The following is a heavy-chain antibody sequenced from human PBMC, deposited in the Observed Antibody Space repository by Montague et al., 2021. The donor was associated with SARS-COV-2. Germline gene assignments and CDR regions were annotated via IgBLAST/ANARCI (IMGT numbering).Heavy chain of an antibody. CDR3: ARTPTRPLSLDS. D-gene: IGHD6-6*01. J-gene: IGHJ4*02. CDR2: VTTSGTT. CDR1: GGSITGFS. Sequence: SETLSLTCAVSGGSITGFSWSWVRQPSGKGLEWIGRVTTSGTTNXSPSRMSRVTMSVDTSKNQFSLNLNSVTAADTAIYYCARTPTRPLSLDSWGQGTLVTVSS. V-gene: IGHV4-4*07.